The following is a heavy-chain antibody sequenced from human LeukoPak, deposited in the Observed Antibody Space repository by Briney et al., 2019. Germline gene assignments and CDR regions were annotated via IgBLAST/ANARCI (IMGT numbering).Heavy chain of an antibody. J-gene: IGHJ6*02. D-gene: IGHD6-13*01. Sequence: PAGSLSLSCAASAFTCCSMAMVWVRQGPGNGLEWCLAISGSSRSTYYADYVKDRFTISRDISKNTLYLQMNGLSAEDTAVYYCAKAPPSSYYYYYGMDFWGQGTTVTVSS. CDR3: AKAPPSSYYYYYGMDF. CDR1: AFTCCSMA. V-gene: IGHV3-23*01. CDR2: ISGSSRST.